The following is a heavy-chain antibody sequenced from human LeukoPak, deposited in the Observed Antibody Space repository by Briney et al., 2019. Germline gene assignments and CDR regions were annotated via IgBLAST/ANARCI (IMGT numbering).Heavy chain of an antibody. CDR3: AREDTAGQSFDY. CDR1: GFTFSSYA. Sequence: PGGSLRLSCAASGFTFSSYAMSWVRQAPGKGLEWVSVIYSGGNTYYADSVKGRFTISRDNSKNTLFLQMNSLRAEDTAVYYCAREDTAGQSFDYWGQGTLVTVSS. D-gene: IGHD5-18*01. CDR2: IYSGGNT. V-gene: IGHV3-53*01. J-gene: IGHJ4*02.